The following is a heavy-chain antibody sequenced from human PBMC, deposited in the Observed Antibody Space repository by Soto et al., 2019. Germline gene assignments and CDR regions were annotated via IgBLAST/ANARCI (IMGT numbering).Heavy chain of an antibody. D-gene: IGHD5-12*01. J-gene: IGHJ6*02. CDR2: IIPIFGTA. Sequence: QVQLVQSGAEVKKPGSSVKVSCKASGGTFSSYAISWVRQAPGQGLEWMGGIIPIFGTANYAQKFQGRVTITSDEPTITAFIVLSSLRSEDTAVYYCASVQHVGGYDFGYFYYVLDVWGQGTTVTVSS. CDR1: GGTFSSYA. V-gene: IGHV1-69*05. CDR3: ASVQHVGGYDFGYFYYVLDV.